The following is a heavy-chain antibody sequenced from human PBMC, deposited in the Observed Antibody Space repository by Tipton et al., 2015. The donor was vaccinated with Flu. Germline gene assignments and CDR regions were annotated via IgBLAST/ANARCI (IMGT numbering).Heavy chain of an antibody. CDR3: VKEGWLQSGEYFQH. CDR2: ISYDGSNK. V-gene: IGHV3-30*18. D-gene: IGHD5-24*01. CDR1: GFTFSSYG. J-gene: IGHJ1*01. Sequence: QVQLVQSGGGVVQPGRSLRPSCAVSGFTFSSYGMHWVRQAPGKGLEWVAVISYDGSNKYYADSVKGRFTISRDNSKNTLYLQMNGLRAEDTAVYYCVKEGWLQSGEYFQHWGQGTLVTVSS.